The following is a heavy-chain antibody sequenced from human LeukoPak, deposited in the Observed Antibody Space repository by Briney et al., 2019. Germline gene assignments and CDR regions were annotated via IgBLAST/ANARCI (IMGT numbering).Heavy chain of an antibody. CDR2: IYYSGNT. J-gene: IGHJ3*02. Sequence: SETLSLTCTVSGGSISSYYWSWIRQPPGKGLEWIGYIYYSGNTNYNPSLKSRVTISVDTSKNQFSLKLSSVTAADTAVYYCARAYCGGDCPYDAFDIWGQGTMVTVSS. D-gene: IGHD2-21*02. CDR1: GGSISSYY. V-gene: IGHV4-59*08. CDR3: ARAYCGGDCPYDAFDI.